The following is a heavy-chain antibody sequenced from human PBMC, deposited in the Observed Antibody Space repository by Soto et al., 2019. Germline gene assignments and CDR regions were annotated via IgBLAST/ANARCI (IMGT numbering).Heavy chain of an antibody. CDR2: MNPNRGNT. CDR1: GYTFTSYD. V-gene: IGHV1-8*01. CDR3: ARWGYSSSWSGYYYYGMDV. D-gene: IGHD6-13*01. Sequence: ASVTVSCEASGYTFTSYDINWVRQATGQGLEWMGWMNPNRGNTGYAQKFQGRVTMTRNTSISTAYMELSSLRSEDTAVYYCARWGYSSSWSGYYYYGMDVWGQGTTVTVSS. J-gene: IGHJ6*02.